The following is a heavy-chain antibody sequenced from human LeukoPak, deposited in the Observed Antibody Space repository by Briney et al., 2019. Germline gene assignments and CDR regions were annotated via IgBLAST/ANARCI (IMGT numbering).Heavy chain of an antibody. J-gene: IGHJ4*02. V-gene: IGHV3-30*03. Sequence: PGRSLRLSCAASGFTFSSYGMHWVRQAPGKGLEWVAVISYDGSNKYYADSVKGRFTISRDNSKNTLYLQMNSLRAEDTAVYYCARDTDSPYGDYAVDFWGQGTLVTVSS. CDR2: ISYDGSNK. CDR3: ARDTDSPYGDYAVDF. D-gene: IGHD4-17*01. CDR1: GFTFSSYG.